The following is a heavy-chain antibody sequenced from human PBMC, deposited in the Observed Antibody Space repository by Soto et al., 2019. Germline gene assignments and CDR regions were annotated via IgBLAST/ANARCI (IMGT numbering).Heavy chain of an antibody. D-gene: IGHD5-12*01. J-gene: IGHJ4*02. CDR3: ATVRYSGHDWGWYYFDY. V-gene: IGHV1-69*12. CDR1: GGTFSSYA. Sequence: QVQLVQSGAEVKKPGSSVKVSCKASGGTFSSYAISWVRQAPGQGLEWMGGIIPIFGTANYAQKFQGRVTITADESTSTAYMELSSLRSEDTAVYYCATVRYSGHDWGWYYFDYWGQGTLVTVSS. CDR2: IIPIFGTA.